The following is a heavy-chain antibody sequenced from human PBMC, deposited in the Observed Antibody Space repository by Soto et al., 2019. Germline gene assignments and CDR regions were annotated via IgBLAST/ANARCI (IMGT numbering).Heavy chain of an antibody. D-gene: IGHD2-2*01. CDR3: PGYCSSTSSYPRN. CDR1: GFTFSSYA. CDR2: ISYDGSNK. Sequence: QVQLVESGGGVVQPGRSLRLSCAASGFTFSSYAMHWVRQAPGKGLEWVAVISYDGSNKYYADSVKGRFTISRDNSKKRLYLKMGTLITKDRAVYYFPGYCSSTSSYPRNGGREPLVTFSS. J-gene: IGHJ4*02. V-gene: IGHV3-30*04.